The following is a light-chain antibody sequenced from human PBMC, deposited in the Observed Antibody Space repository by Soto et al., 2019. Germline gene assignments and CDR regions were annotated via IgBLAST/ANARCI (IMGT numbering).Light chain of an antibody. Sequence: EIVLAQSPGTLSLSPGERATLSCRGNESVSSSYLTWYQQKPGPAPRLLIYGASSRATGIPDRFSGSGSGTDFTLPISRMEPEDFVVYYCQQYSSSLWKVGQGNTMDIQ. J-gene: IGKJ1*01. CDR3: QQYSSSLWK. CDR1: ESVSSSY. V-gene: IGKV3-20*01. CDR2: GAS.